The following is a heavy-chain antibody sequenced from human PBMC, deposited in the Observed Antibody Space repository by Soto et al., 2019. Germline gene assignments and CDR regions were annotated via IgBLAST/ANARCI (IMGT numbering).Heavy chain of an antibody. CDR3: TTVTTYYYYYYMDV. V-gene: IGHV4-39*01. Sequence: QLQLQESGPGLVKPSETLSLTCTVSGGSISSSSYYWGWIRQPPGKGLEWIGSIYYSGSTYYNPSLKSRVTISVDTSKNQFSLKLSSVTAADTAVYYCTTVTTYYYYYYMDVWGKGTTVTVSS. CDR1: GGSISSSSYY. D-gene: IGHD4-17*01. CDR2: IYYSGST. J-gene: IGHJ6*03.